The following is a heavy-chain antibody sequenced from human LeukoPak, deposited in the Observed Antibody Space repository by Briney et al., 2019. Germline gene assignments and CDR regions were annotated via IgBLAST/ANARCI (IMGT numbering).Heavy chain of an antibody. CDR1: GGSISSSSYY. CDR2: IYYSGST. Sequence: SETLSLTCTVSGGSISSSSYYWGWIRQPPGKGLECIGNIYYSGSTYYNPSLKSRVTILVDTSKNQFSLKLSSVTAADTAVYYCARIGATGSWAFDSWGQGTLVTVSS. CDR3: ARIGATGSWAFDS. D-gene: IGHD6-13*01. J-gene: IGHJ4*02. V-gene: IGHV4-39*07.